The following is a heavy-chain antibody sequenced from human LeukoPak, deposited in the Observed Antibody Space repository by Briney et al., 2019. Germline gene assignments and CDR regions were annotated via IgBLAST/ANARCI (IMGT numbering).Heavy chain of an antibody. D-gene: IGHD4-17*01. CDR2: ISSDGIHQ. CDR3: ARDGDYNSGYGKDY. V-gene: IGHV3-30*09. CDR1: GFTFSSYP. J-gene: IGHJ4*02. Sequence: PGGSLRLSCATSGFTFSSYPMHWVHQTPGKGLEWVARISSDGIHQHYADSVKGRFAVSRDNSRNTMYLQLNSLRTEDTAVYYCARDGDYNSGYGKDYWGQGTLVTVSS.